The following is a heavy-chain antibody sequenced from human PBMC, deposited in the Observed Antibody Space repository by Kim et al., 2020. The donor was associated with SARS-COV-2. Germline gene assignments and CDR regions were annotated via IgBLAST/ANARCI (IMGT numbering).Heavy chain of an antibody. Sequence: SETLSLTCTVSGGSISSGGYYWSWIRQHPGKGLEWIGYIYYSGSTYYNPSLKSRVTISVDTSKNQFSLKLSSVTAADTAVYYCARVPLYYDILTGYYDYWGQGTLVTVSS. CDR2: IYYSGST. D-gene: IGHD3-9*01. J-gene: IGHJ4*02. CDR3: ARVPLYYDILTGYYDY. V-gene: IGHV4-31*03. CDR1: GGSISSGGYY.